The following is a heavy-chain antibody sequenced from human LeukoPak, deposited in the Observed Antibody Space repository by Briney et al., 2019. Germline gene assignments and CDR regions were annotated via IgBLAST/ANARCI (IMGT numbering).Heavy chain of an antibody. CDR1: GFTFSSYS. CDR3: ARSPYYYDSSGYYEN. J-gene: IGHJ4*02. D-gene: IGHD3-22*01. V-gene: IGHV3-21*01. CDR2: ISSSSSYI. Sequence: PGGSLRLSCAASGFTFSSYSMNWVRQAPGKGLEWVSSISSSSSYIYYADSVKGRFTISRDNAKNSLYLQMNSLSAEDTAVYYCARSPYYYDSSGYYENWGQGTLVTVSS.